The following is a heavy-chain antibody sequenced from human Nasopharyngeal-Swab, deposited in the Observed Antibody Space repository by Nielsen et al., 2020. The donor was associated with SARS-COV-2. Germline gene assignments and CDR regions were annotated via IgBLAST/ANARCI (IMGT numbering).Heavy chain of an antibody. V-gene: IGHV3-21*04. Sequence: GESLKISCAASGFTFSSYSMNWVRQAPGKGLEWVSSISSSSSYIYYADSVKGRFTISRDNAKNSLYLQMNSLRAEDTAVYYCARDLRMVRGVMGAFDIWGQGTMVTVSS. CDR1: GFTFSSYS. CDR3: ARDLRMVRGVMGAFDI. J-gene: IGHJ3*02. CDR2: ISSSSSYI. D-gene: IGHD3-10*01.